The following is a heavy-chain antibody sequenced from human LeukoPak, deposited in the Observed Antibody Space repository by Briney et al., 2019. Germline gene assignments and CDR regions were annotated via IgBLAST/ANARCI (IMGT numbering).Heavy chain of an antibody. J-gene: IGHJ4*02. CDR3: ARHGRGFNWNDGGADY. CDR2: IYYSGST. V-gene: IGHV4-59*08. Sequence: PSETLSLTCTVSGGSISSYYWSWIRQPPGKGLEWIGYIYYSGSTNYNPSLKSRVTISVDTSKNQFSLKLSSVTAADTAVYYCARHGRGFNWNDGGADYWGQGTLVTVSS. CDR1: GGSISSYY. D-gene: IGHD1-1*01.